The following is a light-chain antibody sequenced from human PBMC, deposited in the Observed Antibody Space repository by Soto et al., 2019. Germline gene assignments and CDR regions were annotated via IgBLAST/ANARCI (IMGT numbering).Light chain of an antibody. Sequence: QSVLTQPASASGSPGQSVTISCTGTSSDIGAYIYVSWYQQHPGKAPKLMISEVSRRPSGVPERFSGSKSGNTASLTVSGLQADDEAHYYCSSYAGSNNGVFGTGTKLTVL. J-gene: IGLJ1*01. CDR1: SSDIGAYIY. V-gene: IGLV2-8*01. CDR3: SSYAGSNNGV. CDR2: EVS.